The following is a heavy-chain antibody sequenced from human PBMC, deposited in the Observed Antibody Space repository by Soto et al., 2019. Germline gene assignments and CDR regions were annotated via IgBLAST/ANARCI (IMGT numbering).Heavy chain of an antibody. D-gene: IGHD6-13*01. CDR2: IYTSGST. CDR1: GGSISSYY. Sequence: SETLSLTCTVSGGSISSYYWSWIRQPAGKGLEWIGRIYTSGSTNYNPSLKSRVTMSVDTSKNQFSLKLSSVAAADTAVYYCASDSSSWYNHWFDPWGQGTLVTVSS. J-gene: IGHJ5*02. CDR3: ASDSSSWYNHWFDP. V-gene: IGHV4-4*07.